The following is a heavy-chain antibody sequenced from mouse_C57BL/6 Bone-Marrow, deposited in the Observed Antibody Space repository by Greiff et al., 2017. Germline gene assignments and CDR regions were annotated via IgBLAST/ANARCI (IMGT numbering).Heavy chain of an antibody. D-gene: IGHD1-1*01. CDR1: GFSLTSYG. V-gene: IGHV2-2*01. Sequence: VQLQQSGPGLVQPSQSLSITCTVSGFSLTSYGVHWVRQSPGKGLEWLGVIWSGGSTDYNAAFISRLSISNDNSKSQVFFKMNSLQADDTAIYYCARNNYGSSYLFAYWGQGTLVTVSA. CDR3: ARNNYGSSYLFAY. CDR2: IWSGGST. J-gene: IGHJ3*01.